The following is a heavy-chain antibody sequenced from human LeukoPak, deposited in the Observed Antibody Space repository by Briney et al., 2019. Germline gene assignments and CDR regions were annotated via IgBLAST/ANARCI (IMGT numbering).Heavy chain of an antibody. CDR3: ARFEGARYSSGGHRNNWFDP. Sequence: SETLSLTCAVYGGSFSGYYWSWIRQPPGKGLEWIGEINHSGSTNYNPSLKSRVTISVDTSKNQFSLKLSSVTAADTAVYYCARFEGARYSSGGHRNNWFDPWGQGTLVTVSS. CDR2: INHSGST. CDR1: GGSFSGYY. D-gene: IGHD6-19*01. V-gene: IGHV4-34*01. J-gene: IGHJ5*02.